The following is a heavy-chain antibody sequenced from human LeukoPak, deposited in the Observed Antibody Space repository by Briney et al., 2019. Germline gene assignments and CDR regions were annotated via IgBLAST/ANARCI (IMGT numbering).Heavy chain of an antibody. Sequence: PSETLSLTCTVSGGSISSSSYYWGWIRQPPGKGLEWIGSIYYSGSTYYNPSLKSRVTISVDTSKNQFSLKLSSVTAADTAVYYCAGERGREWLFTGVRYWGQGTLVTVSS. V-gene: IGHV4-39*07. J-gene: IGHJ4*02. CDR3: AGERGREWLFTGVRY. D-gene: IGHD3-3*01. CDR1: GGSISSSSYY. CDR2: IYYSGST.